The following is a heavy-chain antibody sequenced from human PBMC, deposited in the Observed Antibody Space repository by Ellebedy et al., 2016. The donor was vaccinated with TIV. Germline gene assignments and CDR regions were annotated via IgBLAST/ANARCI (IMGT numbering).Heavy chain of an antibody. CDR1: GGSISNSDYY. CDR2: IYYGGST. D-gene: IGHD3-22*01. CDR3: AREVGRRNGYSY. Sequence: MPSETLSLTCTVSGGSISNSDYYWNWIRQPPGKGLEWIRSIYYGGSTFYNPSLKSRVTISVDTSKNQFSLNLNSVTAADTAIYYCAREVGRRNGYSYWGQGTLVTVSS. J-gene: IGHJ4*02. V-gene: IGHV4-39*07.